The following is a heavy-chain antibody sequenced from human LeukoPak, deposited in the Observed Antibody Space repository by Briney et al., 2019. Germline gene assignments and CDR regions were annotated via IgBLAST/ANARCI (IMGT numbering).Heavy chain of an antibody. CDR3: TRDPRLTDY. V-gene: IGHV3-23*01. CDR2: IVGSGGST. J-gene: IGHJ4*02. Sequence: PGGTLRLSCAASGFTFSNYGMSWVRQAPGKGLEWVSAIVGSGGSTYYADSVKGRFTISRDNAKNSLYLQMNSLRDDDTAVYYCTRDPRLTDYWGQGTLVTVSS. CDR1: GFTFSNYG.